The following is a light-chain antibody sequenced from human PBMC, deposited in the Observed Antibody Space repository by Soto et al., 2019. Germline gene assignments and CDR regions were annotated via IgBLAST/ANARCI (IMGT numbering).Light chain of an antibody. CDR2: SDN. V-gene: IGLV1-44*01. J-gene: IGLJ3*02. Sequence: QSVLTQPPSASGTPGQRVTISCSGGASNIGRNTVNWYQDLPGTAPKLLISSDNKRPSGVPDRFSGSKSGTSAALAISGLQSEDEADDYCAVWDDSLNGPVFGGGTKLTVL. CDR1: ASNIGRNT. CDR3: AVWDDSLNGPV.